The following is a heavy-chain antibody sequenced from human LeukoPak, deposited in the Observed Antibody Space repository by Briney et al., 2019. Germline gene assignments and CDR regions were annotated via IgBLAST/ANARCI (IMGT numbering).Heavy chain of an antibody. CDR1: GYTFTDYY. CDR3: ARDGPRGDVDY. J-gene: IGHJ4*02. Sequence: GASVTVSCKASGYTFTDYYMDWVRQAPGQGLEWMGWINPNSGGTSYAQQFQGRVTMSRDTSNSTAYMELSRLRSDDTAVYYCARDGPRGDVDYWGQGTLVTVSS. D-gene: IGHD3-10*01. CDR2: INPNSGGT. V-gene: IGHV1-2*02.